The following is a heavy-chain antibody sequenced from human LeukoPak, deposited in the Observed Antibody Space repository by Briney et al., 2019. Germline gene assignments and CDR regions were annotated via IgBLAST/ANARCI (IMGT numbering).Heavy chain of an antibody. V-gene: IGHV3-74*01. Sequence: GGSLRLSCAASGFTFSTYAMNWVRQVPGKGLVWVSRINDDGSATFYADSVKGRFTISRDNAKNTLFLQINSLRAEDTAVYYCAREILAPGKTHDYWGQGTLVTVSS. J-gene: IGHJ4*02. CDR1: GFTFSTYA. CDR2: INDDGSAT. CDR3: AREILAPGKTHDY.